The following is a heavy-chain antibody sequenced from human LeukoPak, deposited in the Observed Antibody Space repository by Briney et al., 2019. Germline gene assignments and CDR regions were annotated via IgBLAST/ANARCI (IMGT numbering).Heavy chain of an antibody. CDR1: GFTFSSYA. CDR3: ARDSDYSNYGASFDY. V-gene: IGHV3-30-3*01. Sequence: PGRSLRLSCAASGFTFSSYAMHWVRQAPGKGLGWVAVISYDGSNKYYADSVKGRFTISRDNSKNTLYLQMNSLRAEDTAVYYCARDSDYSNYGASFDYWGQGTLVTVSS. J-gene: IGHJ4*02. CDR2: ISYDGSNK. D-gene: IGHD4-11*01.